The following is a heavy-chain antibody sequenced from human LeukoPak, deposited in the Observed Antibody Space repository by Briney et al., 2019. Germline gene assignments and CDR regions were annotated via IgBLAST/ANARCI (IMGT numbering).Heavy chain of an antibody. CDR3: ARDPTYTGATSWFDP. V-gene: IGHV4-34*01. D-gene: IGHD1-26*01. Sequence: PSETLSLTCAVYGGSFSGYYWSWIRQPPGKGLEWIGEINHSGSTNYNPSLKSRVTISVDTSKNQFSLKLSSVTAADTAVYYCARDPTYTGATSWFDPWGQGTLVTVSS. CDR2: INHSGST. J-gene: IGHJ5*02. CDR1: GGSFSGYY.